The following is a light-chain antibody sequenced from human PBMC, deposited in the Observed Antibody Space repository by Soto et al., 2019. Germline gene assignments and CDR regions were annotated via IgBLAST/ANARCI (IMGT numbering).Light chain of an antibody. J-gene: IGKJ1*01. V-gene: IGKV1-17*01. Sequence: DIQMTQSPSSLSASVGDGVTIACRASQGIRSDLVWYQQQPGKAPKRLIYAASRLESGVPSRFSASGSVTEFTLTISSLQPEDFATYYCLQHKTFPWTFGQGTKVEIK. CDR3: LQHKTFPWT. CDR2: AAS. CDR1: QGIRSD.